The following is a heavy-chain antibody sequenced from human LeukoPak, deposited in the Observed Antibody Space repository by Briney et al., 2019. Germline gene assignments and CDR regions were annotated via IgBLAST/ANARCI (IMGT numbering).Heavy chain of an antibody. Sequence: ASVKVSCKASGYTFTSYDINWVRQATGQGLEWMGWMNPNSGNTGYAQKFQGRVTMTRNTSISTAYMELRSLRSDDTAVYYCAIANAPEYYDSSGYSSLDYWGQGTLVTVSS. CDR1: GYTFTSYD. D-gene: IGHD3-22*01. CDR2: MNPNSGNT. CDR3: AIANAPEYYDSSGYSSLDY. V-gene: IGHV1-8*01. J-gene: IGHJ4*02.